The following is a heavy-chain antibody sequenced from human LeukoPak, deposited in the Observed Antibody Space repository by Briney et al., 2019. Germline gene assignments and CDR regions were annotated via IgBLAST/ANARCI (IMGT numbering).Heavy chain of an antibody. Sequence: SETLSLTCTVSGGSISSGSYYWSWIRQPAGKGLEWIGRIYTSGSTNYNPSLRSRVTISVDTSKNQFSVKLSSVTAADTAVYYWASGGDSNYYYYYGMDVCSQVTTVTVSS. D-gene: IGHD2-21*02. CDR1: GGSISSGSYY. V-gene: IGHV4-61*02. CDR2: IYTSGST. CDR3: ASGGDSNYYYYYGMDV. J-gene: IGHJ6*02.